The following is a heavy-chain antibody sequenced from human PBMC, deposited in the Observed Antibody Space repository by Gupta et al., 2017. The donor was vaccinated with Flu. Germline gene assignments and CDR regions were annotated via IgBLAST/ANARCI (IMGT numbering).Heavy chain of an antibody. J-gene: IGHJ4*02. CDR2: ISGSGGST. CDR3: AKDNGDRGTDFDY. CDR1: GFTFSSYA. Sequence: EVQLLESGGGLVQPGGSLRLSCAASGFTFSSYAMRWVRQAPGKVLEWVSAISGSGGSTYYADSVKGRFTISRDNSKNTLYLQMNSLRAEDTAVYYCAKDNGDRGTDFDYWGQGTLVTVSS. D-gene: IGHD3-10*01. V-gene: IGHV3-23*01.